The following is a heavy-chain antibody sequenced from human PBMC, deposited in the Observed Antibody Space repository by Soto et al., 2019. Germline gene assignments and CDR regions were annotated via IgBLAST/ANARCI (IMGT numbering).Heavy chain of an antibody. CDR3: AKEREFPVFDN. CDR1: GFTLSTYA. CDR2: IGVIGGST. Sequence: GGSLRLSCAASGFTLSTYAMSWVRQAPGKGLEWVSAIGVIGGSTYYADSVKGRFTITRDNSRNRLYMDMDSLRAEDTAVYYCAKEREFPVFDNWGPEILVTVSS. D-gene: IGHD3-10*01. V-gene: IGHV3-23*01. J-gene: IGHJ4*02.